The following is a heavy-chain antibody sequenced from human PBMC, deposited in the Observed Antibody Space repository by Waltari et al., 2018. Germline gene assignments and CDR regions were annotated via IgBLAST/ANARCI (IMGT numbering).Heavy chain of an antibody. V-gene: IGHV3-15*01. CDR2: IKSKTDGGTT. CDR1: GFTFSNAW. D-gene: IGHD6-13*01. Sequence: EVQLVESGGGLVKPGGSLRLSSAASGFTFSNAWMSCVRQAPGKGLEWVGRIKSKTDGGTTDYAAPVKGRFTISRDDSKNTLYLQMNSLKTEDTAVYYCTTAGSSWPFGYWGQGTLVTVSS. CDR3: TTAGSSWPFGY. J-gene: IGHJ4*02.